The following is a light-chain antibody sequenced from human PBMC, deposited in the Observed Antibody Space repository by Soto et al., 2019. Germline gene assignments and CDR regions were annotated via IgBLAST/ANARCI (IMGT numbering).Light chain of an antibody. CDR1: QSVLYSSNNKNY. CDR3: QQYYSTPWT. Sequence: DIVMTQSPDSLAVSLGERATINCKSSQSVLYSSNNKNYLAWYQQKPGQPPKLLIYWASTRESGVPDRFSGSGSGTDFTLTISSLQDEDVAVYYCQQYYSTPWTFGQGPKVDIK. CDR2: WAS. V-gene: IGKV4-1*01. J-gene: IGKJ1*01.